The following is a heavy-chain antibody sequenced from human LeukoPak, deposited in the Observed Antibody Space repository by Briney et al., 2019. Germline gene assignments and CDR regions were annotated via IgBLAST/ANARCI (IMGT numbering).Heavy chain of an antibody. J-gene: IGHJ4*02. D-gene: IGHD3-10*01. CDR2: INPSGGST. CDR3: ARDERYEYKSSGSYGF. CDR1: GYTFTSYY. V-gene: IGHV1-46*01. Sequence: ASVKVSCKASGYTFTSYYMHWVRQAPGQGLEWMGIINPSGGSTSYAQKFQGRVTMTRDTSTSTVYMELRSLRSDDTAVYYCARDERYEYKSSGSYGFWGQGTLVTVSS.